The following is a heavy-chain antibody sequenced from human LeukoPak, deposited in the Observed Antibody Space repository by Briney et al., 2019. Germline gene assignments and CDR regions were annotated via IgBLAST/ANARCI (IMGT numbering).Heavy chain of an antibody. Sequence: GGSLRLSCAASGFTLSSYPMNWVRQAPGKGLEWVSTFVRGSTYYADTVQGRFTIARDSSKNTLYLQMNSLRADDTALYFCTRAAPYGTSWYGKNDYWGQGTLVAVSS. J-gene: IGHJ4*02. CDR3: TRAAPYGTSWYGKNDY. D-gene: IGHD6-13*01. CDR2: FVRGST. V-gene: IGHV3-23*01. CDR1: GFTLSSYP.